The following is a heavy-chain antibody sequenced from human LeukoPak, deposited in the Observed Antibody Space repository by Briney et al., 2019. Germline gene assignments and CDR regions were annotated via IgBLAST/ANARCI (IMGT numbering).Heavy chain of an antibody. J-gene: IGHJ4*02. Sequence: SETLSLTCTVSGGPVSSGTYYWSWIRQPPGKGLEWIGYIYYSGSTNYSPSLKSRVTISADTSKNQFSLKLTSVTVADTAVHYCARNYGDSLYYFDYWGQGTLVTVSS. D-gene: IGHD4-17*01. CDR3: ARNYGDSLYYFDY. CDR2: IYYSGST. CDR1: GGPVSSGTYY. V-gene: IGHV4-61*01.